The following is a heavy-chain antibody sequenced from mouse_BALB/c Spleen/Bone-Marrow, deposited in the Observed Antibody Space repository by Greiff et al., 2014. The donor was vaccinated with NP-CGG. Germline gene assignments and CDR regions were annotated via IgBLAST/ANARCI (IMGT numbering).Heavy chain of an antibody. Sequence: EVKLVESGGGLVQPGGSLKLSCATSGFTFSDYYMYWVRQTPEKRLEWVAYISNGGGSTYYPDTVKGRFTISRDNAKNTLYLQMSRLKSEDTAMYYCASTYYGNPFAYWGQETLVTVSA. J-gene: IGHJ3*01. CDR3: ASTYYGNPFAY. CDR2: ISNGGGST. CDR1: GFTFSDYY. V-gene: IGHV5-12*02. D-gene: IGHD2-10*01.